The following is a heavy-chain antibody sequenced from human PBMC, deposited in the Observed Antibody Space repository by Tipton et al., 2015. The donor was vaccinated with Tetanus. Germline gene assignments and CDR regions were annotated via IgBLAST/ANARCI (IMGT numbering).Heavy chain of an antibody. CDR1: GYTFTGYY. V-gene: IGHV1-2*02. Sequence: QLVQSGAEMKKPGASVKVSCKASGYTFTGYYIYWVRQAPGQGLEGMGWIDPDSGGTVYAQKFQGRVTMTRDTSISTAYMELRSLRSDDPAVYYCARDRGDYIYSGMDVWGPGTTVTVS. CDR2: IDPDSGGT. CDR3: ARDRGDYIYSGMDV. D-gene: IGHD3-22*01. J-gene: IGHJ6*02.